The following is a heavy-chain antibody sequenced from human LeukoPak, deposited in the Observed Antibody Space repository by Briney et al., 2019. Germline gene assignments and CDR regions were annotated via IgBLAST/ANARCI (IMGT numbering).Heavy chain of an antibody. J-gene: IGHJ4*02. Sequence: SETLSLTCTVSGYSISSGYYWGWIRQPPGKGLEWIGSIYHSENTYYNPSLKSRVPISVDTSKNQFSLKLSSVTAADTAVYYCARDVGATPGYVDYWGQGTLVTVSS. CDR2: IYHSENT. V-gene: IGHV4-38-2*02. CDR1: GYSISSGYY. D-gene: IGHD1-26*01. CDR3: ARDVGATPGYVDY.